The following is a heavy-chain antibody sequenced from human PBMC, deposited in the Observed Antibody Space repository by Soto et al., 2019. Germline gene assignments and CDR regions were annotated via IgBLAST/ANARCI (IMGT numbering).Heavy chain of an antibody. V-gene: IGHV3-23*01. Sequence: GGSLRLSCAASGFSFNNYAMSWVRQAPGKGLEWVSSLSASGDRTYYADSVRGRFTISRDNSRNTLYLQMNSLRDDDTAMYYCGKGRTTATLATERCGQGTLVTGSS. CDR1: GFSFNNYA. D-gene: IGHD2-21*02. J-gene: IGHJ4*02. CDR2: LSASGDRT. CDR3: GKGRTTATLATER.